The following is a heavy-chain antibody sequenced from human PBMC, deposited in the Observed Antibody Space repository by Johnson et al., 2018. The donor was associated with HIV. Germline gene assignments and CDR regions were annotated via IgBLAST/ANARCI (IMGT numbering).Heavy chain of an antibody. Sequence: QLVESGGGLVQPGRSLRLSCAASGFTFDDYAMHWVRQAPGKGLEWVSGISWNSGSIGYADSVKGRFTISRDNSKNTLYLQMNSLRPEDSAVYYCATLWFGEVSVYDAFDVWGQGTMVTVSS. J-gene: IGHJ3*01. D-gene: IGHD3-10*01. CDR2: ISWNSGSI. V-gene: IGHV3-9*01. CDR3: ATLWFGEVSVYDAFDV. CDR1: GFTFDDYA.